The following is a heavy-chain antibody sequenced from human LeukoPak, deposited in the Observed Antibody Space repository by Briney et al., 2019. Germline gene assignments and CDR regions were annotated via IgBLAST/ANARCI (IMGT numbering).Heavy chain of an antibody. CDR1: XGSXXXXX. J-gene: IGHJ3*02. V-gene: IGHV4-59*01. Sequence: VSXGSXXXXXXXXXRXXPXXGLEWIGYIYYSGSTNYNPSLKSRVTISVDTSKNQFSLKLSSVTAADTAVYYCARKNDAFDIWGQGTMVTVSS. CDR2: IYYSGST. CDR3: ARKNDAFDI.